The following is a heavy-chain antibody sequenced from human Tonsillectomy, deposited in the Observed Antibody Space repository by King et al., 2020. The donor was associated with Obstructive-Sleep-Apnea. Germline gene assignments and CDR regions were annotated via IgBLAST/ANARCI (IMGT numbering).Heavy chain of an antibody. CDR1: GYTFSTSG. CDR3: AVGLPIVATIIFCMDV. Sequence: VQLVQSGAEVKKPGASVKVSCKASGYTFSTSGISWVRQAPGQGLEWMGWISAYNGDTNYAHNLQGRVTMTTDTSTSTGYMELRSRSADASAVYYCAVGLPIVATIIFCMDVWGQGTTVTVSS. CDR2: ISAYNGDT. V-gene: IGHV1-18*01. D-gene: IGHD5-12*01. J-gene: IGHJ6*02.